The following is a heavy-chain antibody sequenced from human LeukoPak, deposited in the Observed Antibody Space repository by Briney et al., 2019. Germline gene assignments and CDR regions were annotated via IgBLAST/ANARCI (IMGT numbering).Heavy chain of an antibody. CDR2: ISAYNGNT. CDR1: GYTFTSYG. CDR3: ARDPHYYDSSGYYYLDY. V-gene: IGHV1-18*01. Sequence: ASVKVSCKASGYTFTSYGISWVRQAPGQGLEWMGWISAYNGNTNYAQKLQGRVTMTTDTSTSTAYMELRSLRSDDTAVYYCARDPHYYDSSGYYYLDYWGQGTLVTVSS. D-gene: IGHD3-22*01. J-gene: IGHJ4*02.